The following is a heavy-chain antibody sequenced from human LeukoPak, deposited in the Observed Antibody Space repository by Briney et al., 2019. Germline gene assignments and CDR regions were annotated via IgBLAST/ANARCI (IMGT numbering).Heavy chain of an antibody. D-gene: IGHD6-19*01. CDR2: IYDGGNT. CDR1: GFTVSSNY. J-gene: IGHJ4*02. V-gene: IGHV3-53*01. Sequence: GGSLRLSCAASGFTVSSNYMSWVRQAPGKGLEWVSVIYDGGNTNYADSVKGRFTISRDTSKNTLFLQMNSLRAEDTGVYYCVGATRWLAYDYWGQGTLVTVSS. CDR3: VGATRWLAYDY.